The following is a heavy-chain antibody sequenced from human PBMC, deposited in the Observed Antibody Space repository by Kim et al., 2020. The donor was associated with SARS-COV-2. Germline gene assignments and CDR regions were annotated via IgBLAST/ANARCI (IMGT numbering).Heavy chain of an antibody. CDR3: AREVGIAAAGDNWFDP. CDR1: GGSISSGSYY. D-gene: IGHD6-13*01. V-gene: IGHV4-61*02. CDR2: IYTSGST. Sequence: SETLSLTCTVSGGSISSGSYYWSWIRQPAGKGLEWIGRIYTSGSTNYNPSLKSRVTISVDTSKNQFSLKLSSVTAADTAVYYCAREVGIAAAGDNWFDPWGQGTLVTVSS. J-gene: IGHJ5*02.